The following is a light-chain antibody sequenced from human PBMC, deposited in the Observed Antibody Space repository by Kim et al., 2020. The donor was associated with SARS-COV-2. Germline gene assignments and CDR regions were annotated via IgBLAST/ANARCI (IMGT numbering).Light chain of an antibody. V-gene: IGLV4-69*01. CDR3: QTWGTGIRV. Sequence: AAIKVTCTLRSGDSSYAIAWHQQQPEKGHRYLMKLNSDGSHSKGDGIPDRFSGSSSGAERYLTISSLQSEDEADYYCQTWGTGIRVFGTGTKVTVL. CDR2: LNSDGSH. CDR1: SGDSSYA. J-gene: IGLJ1*01.